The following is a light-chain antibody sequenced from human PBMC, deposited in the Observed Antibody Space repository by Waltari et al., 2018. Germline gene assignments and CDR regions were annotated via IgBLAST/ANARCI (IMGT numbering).Light chain of an antibody. CDR3: QQCFHVPT. CDR1: QDISKD. J-gene: IGKJ4*01. CDR2: DAS. V-gene: IGKV1-33*01. Sequence: DIQMTKSPSAMSASVGDTVTITCQASQDISKDLNWYQQKPGKAPKLLVYDASNLETGVPLRFSGSGSGTYFTFTINSLQPEDIATYYCQQCFHVPTFGGGTKVEI.